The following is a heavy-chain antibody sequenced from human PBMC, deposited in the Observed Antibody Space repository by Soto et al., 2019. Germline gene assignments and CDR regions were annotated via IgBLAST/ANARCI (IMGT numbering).Heavy chain of an antibody. CDR1: GYTFTSYA. J-gene: IGHJ5*02. CDR2: INTNTGNP. V-gene: IGHV7-4-1*01. D-gene: IGHD3-10*01. CDR3: ARDLPPPLLWFGDNWFDP. Sequence: ASLKGSCKASGYTFTSYAMNWVRQAPGQGLEWMGWINTNTGNPTYAQGFTGRFVFSLDTSVSTAYLQICSLKAEDTAVYYCARDLPPPLLWFGDNWFDPWGQGTLVTVSS.